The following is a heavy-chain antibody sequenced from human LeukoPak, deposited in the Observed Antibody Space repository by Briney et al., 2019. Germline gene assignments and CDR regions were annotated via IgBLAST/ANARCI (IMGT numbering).Heavy chain of an antibody. V-gene: IGHV3-7*03. J-gene: IGHJ4*02. CDR3: ATIDSSSPRD. Sequence: GGSLRLSCVASGVTFSSYWMTWVRQQPGKGLEWVANINQDGGAKYYLDSVKGRFTISRDNANNSLYLQMNSLRVDDTAVYYCATIDSSSPRDWGQGTLVTVSS. CDR2: INQDGGAK. CDR1: GVTFSSYW. D-gene: IGHD6-13*01.